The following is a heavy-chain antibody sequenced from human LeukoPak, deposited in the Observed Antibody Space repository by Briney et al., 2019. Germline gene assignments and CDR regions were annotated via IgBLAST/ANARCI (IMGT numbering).Heavy chain of an antibody. D-gene: IGHD3-3*01. Sequence: EGSLRLSCAASGFTVSSNYMSWVRQAPGKGLEWVSVIYSGGSTYYADSVKGRFPISRDNSKNTLYLQMNSLRAEDTAVYYCAGGPPALRFLEYYYYYMDVWGKGTTVTVSS. CDR2: IYSGGST. V-gene: IGHV3-66*02. CDR3: AGGPPALRFLEYYYYYMDV. CDR1: GFTVSSNY. J-gene: IGHJ6*03.